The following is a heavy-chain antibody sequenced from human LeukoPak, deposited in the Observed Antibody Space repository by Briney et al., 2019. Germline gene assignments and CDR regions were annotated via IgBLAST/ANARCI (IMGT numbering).Heavy chain of an antibody. J-gene: IGHJ6*03. Sequence: ASVKVSCKASGYTFTSYGISWVRQAPGQGLEWMRWISAYNGNTNYAQKLQGRVTMTTDTSTSTAYMELRSLRSDDTAVYYCARDPPELSSWYWYYYYYMDVWGKGTTVTVSS. CDR1: GYTFTSYG. D-gene: IGHD6-13*01. V-gene: IGHV1-18*01. CDR3: ARDPPELSSWYWYYYYYMDV. CDR2: ISAYNGNT.